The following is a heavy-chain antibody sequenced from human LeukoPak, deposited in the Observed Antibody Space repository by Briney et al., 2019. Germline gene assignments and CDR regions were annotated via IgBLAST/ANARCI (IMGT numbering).Heavy chain of an antibody. CDR1: GGSISSYY. Sequence: SETLSLTCTVSGGSISSYYWSWIRQHPGKGLEWIGYIYYSGSTYYNPSLKSRVTISVDTSKNQFSLKLSSVTAADTAVYYCARAPRSSYGSGSYYRLFDYWGQGTLVTVSS. CDR3: ARAPRSSYGSGSYYRLFDY. CDR2: IYYSGST. V-gene: IGHV4-59*06. D-gene: IGHD3-10*01. J-gene: IGHJ4*02.